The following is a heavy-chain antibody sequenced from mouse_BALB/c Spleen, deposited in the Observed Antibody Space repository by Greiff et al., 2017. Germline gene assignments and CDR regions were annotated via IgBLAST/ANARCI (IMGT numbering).Heavy chain of an antibody. J-gene: IGHJ4*01. Sequence: VQLQQSGAELVKPGASVKLSCTASGFNIKDTYMHWVKQRPEQGLEWIGRIDPANGNTKYDPKFQGKATITADTSSNTAYLQLSSLTSEDTAVYYCAHITTVVADYAMDYWGQGTSVTVSS. V-gene: IGHV14-3*02. CDR1: GFNIKDTY. CDR2: IDPANGNT. CDR3: AHITTVVADYAMDY. D-gene: IGHD1-1*01.